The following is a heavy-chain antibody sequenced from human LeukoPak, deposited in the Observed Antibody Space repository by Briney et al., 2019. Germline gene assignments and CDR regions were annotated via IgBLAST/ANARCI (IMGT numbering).Heavy chain of an antibody. V-gene: IGHV1-18*01. CDR3: ASSETYSSSWYGLDY. CDR1: GYTFTSYG. D-gene: IGHD6-13*01. J-gene: IGHJ4*02. CDR2: ISAYNGNT. Sequence: ASVKVSCKASGYTFTSYGISWVRHAPGQGLEWMGWISAYNGNTNYAQKLQGRVTMTTDTSTSTAYMELRSLRSDDTAVYYCASSETYSSSWYGLDYWGQGTLVTVSS.